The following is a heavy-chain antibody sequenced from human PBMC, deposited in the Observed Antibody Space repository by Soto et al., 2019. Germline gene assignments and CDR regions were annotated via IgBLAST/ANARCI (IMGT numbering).Heavy chain of an antibody. CDR1: GDSISSRTYY. D-gene: IGHD1-26*01. V-gene: IGHV4-31*03. CDR3: ARGLGALSAFDI. Sequence: PSETLSLTCTVSGDSISSRTYYWSWIRQHPGKGLEWIGYIYYSGSGHNNPSLKSRVTISVDTSKNQFSLKLSSVTAADTAVYYCARGLGALSAFDIWGQGTMVTVSS. CDR2: IYYSGSG. J-gene: IGHJ3*02.